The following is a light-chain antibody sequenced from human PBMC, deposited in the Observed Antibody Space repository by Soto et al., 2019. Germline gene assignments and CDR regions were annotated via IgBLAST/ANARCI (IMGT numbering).Light chain of an antibody. J-gene: IGKJ3*01. CDR3: QQSYSTPFA. V-gene: IGKV1-39*01. Sequence: DIQMTQSPSSLSASVGDRVTITCRASQSISTYLNWYQQKPGKAPKLLIYAASTLERGVPSRFSGSGSGTDFTLTIRSLQPEEFAAYYCQQSYSTPFAFGPGTKVDIK. CDR1: QSISTY. CDR2: AAS.